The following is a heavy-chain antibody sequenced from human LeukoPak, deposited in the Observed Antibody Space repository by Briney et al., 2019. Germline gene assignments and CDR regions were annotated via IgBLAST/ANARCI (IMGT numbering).Heavy chain of an antibody. CDR3: ARVAYCGGDCYSLDYYYMDV. CDR2: INGDGTSA. Sequence: GGSLRLSCAASGFTLRNYWMHWVRQTPGKGLLWVSRINGDGTSATYAGSVKGRFAISRDNAKNTLYLQMNSLRAEDTAVYYCARVAYCGGDCYSLDYYYMDVWGKGTTVTVSS. D-gene: IGHD2-21*02. V-gene: IGHV3-74*01. CDR1: GFTLRNYW. J-gene: IGHJ6*03.